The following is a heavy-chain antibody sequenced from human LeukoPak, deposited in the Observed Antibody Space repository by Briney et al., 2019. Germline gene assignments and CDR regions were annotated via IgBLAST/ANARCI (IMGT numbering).Heavy chain of an antibody. D-gene: IGHD2-2*01. CDR3: AREFCDTTRCFLPAY. Sequence: ASVKVSCKASGYTFATYGICWVRQAPGQGLEWMGWISGNNGNTKNAQNLQGRVTMTIETSTSTAYMELRSLRSDDTAVYYCAREFCDTTRCFLPAYWGQGTLVTVSS. CDR1: GYTFATYG. V-gene: IGHV1-18*01. CDR2: ISGNNGNT. J-gene: IGHJ4*02.